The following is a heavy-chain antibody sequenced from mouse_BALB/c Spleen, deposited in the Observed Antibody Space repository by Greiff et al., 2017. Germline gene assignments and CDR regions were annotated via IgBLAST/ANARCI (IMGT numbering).Heavy chain of an antibody. CDR3: ARSHYRYDERDAMDY. Sequence: QVQLQQSGAELVRPGALVKISCKASGYTFTSYDINWVKQRPGQGLEWIGWIYPGDGSTKYNEKFKGKATLTADKSSSTAYMQLSSLTSENSAVYFCARSHYRYDERDAMDYWGQGTSVTVSS. D-gene: IGHD2-14*01. CDR1: GYTFTSYD. CDR2: IYPGDGST. J-gene: IGHJ4*01. V-gene: IGHV1S56*01.